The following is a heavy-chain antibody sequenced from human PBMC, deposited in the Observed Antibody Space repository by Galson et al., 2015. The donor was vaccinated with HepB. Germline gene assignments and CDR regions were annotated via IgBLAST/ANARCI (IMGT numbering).Heavy chain of an antibody. CDR2: IDPSDSYT. J-gene: IGHJ5*02. V-gene: IGHV5-10-1*01. CDR1: GYSFTSYW. D-gene: IGHD3-3*01. CDR3: ARGRGTISDLNQGDWFDP. Sequence: QSGAEVKKPGESLRISCKGSGYSFTSYWISWVRQMPGKGLEWMGRIDPSDSYTNYSPSFQGHVTISADKSISTAYLQWSSLKASDTAMYYCARGRGTISDLNQGDWFDPWGQGTLVTVSS.